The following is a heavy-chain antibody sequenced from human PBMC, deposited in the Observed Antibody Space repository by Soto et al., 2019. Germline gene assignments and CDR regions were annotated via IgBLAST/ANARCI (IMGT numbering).Heavy chain of an antibody. J-gene: IGHJ3*02. V-gene: IGHV4-59*02. CDR1: GGSVSSYS. Sequence: SETLSLTCTVSGGSVSSYSWTWIRQPPGKGLEWIGYMYYSGTTKYNPSLESRVTISVDTSKNQFSLRLSSVTAADTAVYYCARGLAVAGRSALEIWGQGTTVT. CDR3: ARGLAVAGRSALEI. D-gene: IGHD6-19*01. CDR2: MYYSGTT.